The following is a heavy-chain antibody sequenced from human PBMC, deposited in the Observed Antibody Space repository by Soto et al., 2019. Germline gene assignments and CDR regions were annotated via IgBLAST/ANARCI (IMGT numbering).Heavy chain of an antibody. Sequence: GGSLRLSCTASGFTFGDYAMSWFRQAPGKGLEWVGFIRSKAYGGTTEYAASVKGRFTISRDDSKSIAYLQMNSLKTEDTAVYYCTRDIYYDSSGINYGMDVWGQGTTVTVS. J-gene: IGHJ6*02. CDR2: IRSKAYGGTT. CDR3: TRDIYYDSSGINYGMDV. CDR1: GFTFGDYA. D-gene: IGHD3-22*01. V-gene: IGHV3-49*03.